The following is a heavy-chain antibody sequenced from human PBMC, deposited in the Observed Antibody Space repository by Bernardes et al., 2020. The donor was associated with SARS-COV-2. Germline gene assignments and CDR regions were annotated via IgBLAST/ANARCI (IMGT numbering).Heavy chain of an antibody. CDR1: GFTFSSYW. V-gene: IGHV3-7*01. CDR3: ARLRGGYIDS. D-gene: IGHD3-16*01. Sequence: GGSLRLSCAASGFTFSSYWMSWVRQAPGKGLEWVANIKEDGSEKYYVDSMKGRFTISRDNTENSLYLQLNSLRAEDTAVFYCARLRGGYIDSWGQGTLVTVSS. J-gene: IGHJ4*02. CDR2: IKEDGSEK.